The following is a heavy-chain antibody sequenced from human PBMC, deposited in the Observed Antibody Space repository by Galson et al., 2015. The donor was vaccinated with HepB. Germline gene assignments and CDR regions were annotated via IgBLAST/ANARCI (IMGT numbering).Heavy chain of an antibody. CDR1: GGTFSSYA. Sequence: KVSCKASGGTFSSYAISWVRQAPGQGLEWMGGIIPIFGTANYAQKFQGRVTITADKSTSTAYMELSSLRSEDTAVYYCARVDIVVVPATHAFDIWGQGTMVTVSS. CDR2: IIPIFGTA. CDR3: ARVDIVVVPATHAFDI. V-gene: IGHV1-69*06. D-gene: IGHD2-2*03. J-gene: IGHJ3*02.